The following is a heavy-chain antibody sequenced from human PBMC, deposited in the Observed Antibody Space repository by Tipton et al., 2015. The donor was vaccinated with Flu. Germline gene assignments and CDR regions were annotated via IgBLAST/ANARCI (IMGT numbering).Heavy chain of an antibody. CDR1: GGSISDYY. V-gene: IGHV4-4*07. J-gene: IGHJ3*02. CDR2: ISTSGST. CDR3: TRDLRGYSGYTGGDAFDM. D-gene: IGHD5-12*01. Sequence: TLSLTCTVSGGSISDYYWSWIRQPPGKGLEWIGRISTSGSTNYNASLESRVTMSRDTSKNHFSLRLSSATAADTALYYCTRDLRGYSGYTGGDAFDMWGQGIMVIVSS.